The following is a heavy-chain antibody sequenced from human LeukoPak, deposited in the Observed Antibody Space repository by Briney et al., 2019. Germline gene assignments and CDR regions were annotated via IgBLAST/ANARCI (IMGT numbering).Heavy chain of an antibody. D-gene: IGHD1-26*01. CDR2: IYSGGST. CDR1: GFTVISNY. J-gene: IGHJ4*02. CDR3: ARSGSYYASIVY. V-gene: IGHV3-53*01. Sequence: GGSLRLSCAASGFTVISNYMSWVRQAPGKGLEWVSVIYSGGSTYYADSVKGRFTISRDNSKNTLYLQMNSLRAEDTAVYYCARSGSYYASIVYWGQGTLVTVSS.